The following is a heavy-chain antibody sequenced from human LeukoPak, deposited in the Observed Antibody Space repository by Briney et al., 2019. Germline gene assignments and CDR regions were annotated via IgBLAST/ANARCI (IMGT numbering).Heavy chain of an antibody. V-gene: IGHV3-23*01. Sequence: GGSLRLSCAASRFCFSAYPMGWVRRAPGKGLEWVSGISASGDVTFHADPVKGRFTISRDNSKNTLYLQMNSLRAEDTAVYYCAGRGCSGGSCYPWYFDYWGQGTLVTVSS. CDR3: AGRGCSGGSCYPWYFDY. D-gene: IGHD2-15*01. CDR1: RFCFSAYP. CDR2: ISASGDVT. J-gene: IGHJ4*02.